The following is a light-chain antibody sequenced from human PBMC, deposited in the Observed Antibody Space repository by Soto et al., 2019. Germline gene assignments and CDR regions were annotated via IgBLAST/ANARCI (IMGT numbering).Light chain of an antibody. Sequence: IQMYLSLFTLSSPVRGRVTITCRASQSISSWLAWYQQKPGKAPKLLIYKASSLESGVPSRFSGSGSGTEFTLSISSLQPEDIGNYYCQQCYSTPRTFGQGTKVDIK. CDR2: KAS. CDR1: QSISSW. V-gene: IGKV1-5*03. J-gene: IGKJ1*01. CDR3: QQCYSTPRT.